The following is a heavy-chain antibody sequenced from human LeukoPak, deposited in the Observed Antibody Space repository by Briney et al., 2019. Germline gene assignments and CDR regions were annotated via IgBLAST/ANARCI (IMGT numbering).Heavy chain of an antibody. J-gene: IGHJ4*02. D-gene: IGHD6-19*01. Sequence: PGGSLRLSCVASGFAFGDYAMGWVRQAPGKGLEWVSAITNSGGSTYYADSVQGRFTISRDNPKNTLYLQMKSLRVEDTAVYYCVKEAVTLHFDYWGQGTLVTVSS. V-gene: IGHV3-23*01. CDR2: ITNSGGST. CDR3: VKEAVTLHFDY. CDR1: GFAFGDYA.